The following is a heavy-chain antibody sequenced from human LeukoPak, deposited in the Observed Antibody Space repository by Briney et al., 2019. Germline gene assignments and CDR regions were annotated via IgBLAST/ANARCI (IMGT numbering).Heavy chain of an antibody. CDR3: GRDLSGWYGPDY. J-gene: IGHJ4*02. V-gene: IGHV3-20*04. CDR2: IYWNGGNT. CDR1: GFTFSNYW. Sequence: GRSLRLFCAASGFTFSNYWMHWVRQAPGEGLEWVSGIYWNGGNTGYADSVKGRLIISRDNAKNSLYLQMDSLRAEDTALYYCGRDLSGWYGPDYWGQGTLVTVSS. D-gene: IGHD6-19*01.